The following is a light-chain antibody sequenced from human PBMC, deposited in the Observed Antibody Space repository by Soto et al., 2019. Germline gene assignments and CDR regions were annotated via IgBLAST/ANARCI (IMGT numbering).Light chain of an antibody. CDR2: AAS. CDR1: QTISTY. CDR3: QQCYRTPIT. V-gene: IGKV1-39*01. Sequence: GDRSNITCWTSQTISTYLNWYQHKPGKAPEVLIYAASNLQSGVPSRFSGSGSGTDFTLTISCLQPADSATYYCQQCYRTPITFGQGRRLEVK. J-gene: IGKJ5*01.